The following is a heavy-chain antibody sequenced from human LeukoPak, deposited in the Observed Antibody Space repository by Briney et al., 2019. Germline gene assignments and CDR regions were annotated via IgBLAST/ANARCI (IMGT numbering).Heavy chain of an antibody. CDR3: ARDRCSSTSCYNTPNWFDP. J-gene: IGHJ5*02. D-gene: IGHD2-2*02. CDR2: INWNGGSR. CDR1: GFKFDDYG. V-gene: IGHV3-20*01. Sequence: GGSLRLSCAASGFKFDDYGMSWVRQVPGKGLEWASGINWNGGSRGYADSVKGRFTISRDNAKNSVYLQMNSLRSEDTAFYHCARDRCSSTSCYNTPNWFDPWGQGTLVTVSS.